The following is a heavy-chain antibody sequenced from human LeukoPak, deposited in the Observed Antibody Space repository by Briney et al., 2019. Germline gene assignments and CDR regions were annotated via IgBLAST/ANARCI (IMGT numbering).Heavy chain of an antibody. V-gene: IGHV1-18*01. CDR3: ARDPGDLAVAGTNWFDP. J-gene: IGHJ5*02. Sequence: GPVKVSCKASGYTFTSYGISWVRQAPGQGLEWMGWISVYNGNTNYAQKLQGRVTMTTDTSTSTAYMELRSLRSDDTAVHYCARDPGDLAVAGTNWFDPWGQGTLVTVSS. CDR1: GYTFTSYG. CDR2: ISVYNGNT. D-gene: IGHD6-19*01.